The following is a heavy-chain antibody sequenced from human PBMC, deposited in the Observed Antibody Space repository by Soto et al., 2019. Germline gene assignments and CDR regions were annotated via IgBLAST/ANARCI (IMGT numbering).Heavy chain of an antibody. V-gene: IGHV3-21*01. J-gene: IGHJ6*02. D-gene: IGHD3-10*01. Sequence: EVQLVESGGGLVKPGGSLRLSCAASGFTFSSYSMNWVRQAPGKGLEWVSSISSSSYIYYADSVKGRFTISRDNAKNSLYLQMNSLRAEDTAVYYCARDGSGSSVYYYGMDVWGQGTTVTVSS. CDR1: GFTFSSYS. CDR3: ARDGSGSSVYYYGMDV. CDR2: ISSSSYI.